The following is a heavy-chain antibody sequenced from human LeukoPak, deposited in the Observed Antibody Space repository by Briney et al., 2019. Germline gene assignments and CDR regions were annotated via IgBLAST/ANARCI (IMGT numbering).Heavy chain of an antibody. CDR3: ARDQSGFGGHNNDAFDI. V-gene: IGHV4-4*07. Sequence: SETLSLTCTVSGGSISNYYWNWIRQPTGKGLEWVGRVYASGSTRYNPSFNSRVTMSAETSKNQVSLKMTSVTAADTAVYFCARDQSGFGGHNNDAFDIWGQGTMVTVSS. D-gene: IGHD3-16*01. CDR2: VYASGST. CDR1: GGSISNYY. J-gene: IGHJ3*02.